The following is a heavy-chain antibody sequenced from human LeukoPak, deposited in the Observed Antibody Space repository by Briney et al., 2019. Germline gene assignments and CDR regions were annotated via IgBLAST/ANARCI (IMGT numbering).Heavy chain of an antibody. CDR1: GYSFSSYW. Sequence: PGESLRISCKGSGYSFSSYWITWVPQMPGKGLEWMGRIDPSDSYTNYSPSFQGHVTISTDKSISTAYLQWSSLKASDTAMYYCARAANYDSTGYFQWAFDIWGQGTMVTVSS. CDR2: IDPSDSYT. J-gene: IGHJ3*02. V-gene: IGHV5-10-1*01. CDR3: ARAANYDSTGYFQWAFDI. D-gene: IGHD3-22*01.